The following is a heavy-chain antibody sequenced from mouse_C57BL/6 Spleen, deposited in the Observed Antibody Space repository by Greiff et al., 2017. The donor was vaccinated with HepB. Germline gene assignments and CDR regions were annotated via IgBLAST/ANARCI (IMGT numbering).Heavy chain of an antibody. CDR2: IDPENGDT. CDR3: TTCLGYGKTLYWYFDV. CDR1: GFNIKDDY. D-gene: IGHD1-1*02. J-gene: IGHJ1*03. Sequence: EVQLQQSGAELVRPGASVKLSCTASGFNIKDDYMHWVKQRPEQGLEWIGWIDPENGDTEYASKFQGKATITADTSSNTAYLQLSSLTSEDTAVYYCTTCLGYGKTLYWYFDVWGTGTTVTVSS. V-gene: IGHV14-4*01.